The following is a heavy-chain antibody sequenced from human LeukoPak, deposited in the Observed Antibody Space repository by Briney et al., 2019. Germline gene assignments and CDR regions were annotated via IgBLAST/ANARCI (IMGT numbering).Heavy chain of an antibody. Sequence: SETLSLTCTVSGGSISSYYWSWIRQPAGKGLEWIGRIYTSGSTNYNPSLKSRVTMSVDTSKNQFSLKLSSVTAADTAVYYCARDKGDDYDFWSGYYSRFDYWGQGTLVTVSS. V-gene: IGHV4-4*07. CDR2: IYTSGST. CDR1: GGSISSYY. D-gene: IGHD3-3*01. CDR3: ARDKGDDYDFWSGYYSRFDY. J-gene: IGHJ4*02.